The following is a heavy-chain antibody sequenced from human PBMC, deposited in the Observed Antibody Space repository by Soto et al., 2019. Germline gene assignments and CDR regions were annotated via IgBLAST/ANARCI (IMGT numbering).Heavy chain of an antibody. D-gene: IGHD3-22*01. J-gene: IGHJ4*02. CDR1: GFTFSSYG. Sequence: QVQLVESGGGVVQPGRSLRLSCAASGFTFSSYGMHWVRQAPGKGLEWVAVISYDGSNKYYADSVKGRFTISRDNSKNPLYLQMNSLRAEDTAVYYCAKSYYDSSGYYFPLWGQGTLVTVSS. CDR3: AKSYYDSSGYYFPL. CDR2: ISYDGSNK. V-gene: IGHV3-30*18.